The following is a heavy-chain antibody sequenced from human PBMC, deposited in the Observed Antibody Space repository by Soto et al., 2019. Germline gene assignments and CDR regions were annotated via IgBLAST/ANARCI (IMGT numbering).Heavy chain of an antibody. CDR1: GYTFTSYD. CDR3: ARAHCSSTSCYFGVWNWFDP. V-gene: IGHV1-8*01. D-gene: IGHD2-2*01. Sequence: GASVKVSCKASGYTFTSYDINWVRQATGQGLEWMGWMNPNSGNTGYAQKFQGRVTMTRNTSISTAYMELSSLRSEDTAVYYCARAHCSSTSCYFGVWNWFDPWRQGTLVTVSS. J-gene: IGHJ5*02. CDR2: MNPNSGNT.